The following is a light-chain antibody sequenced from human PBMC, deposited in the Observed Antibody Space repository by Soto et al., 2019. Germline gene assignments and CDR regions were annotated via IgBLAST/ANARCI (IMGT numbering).Light chain of an antibody. CDR3: QHYNSYSED. Sequence: IQLTQSPSSLSASAGDRVTITCRASQNINDYLNWIQLKPGTAPKLLIYHASTLESGVPSRFSGSGSGTEFTLTISSLQPDDFATYYCQHYNSYSEDFGQGTKVDI. CDR2: HAS. V-gene: IGKV1-5*01. CDR1: QNINDY. J-gene: IGKJ1*01.